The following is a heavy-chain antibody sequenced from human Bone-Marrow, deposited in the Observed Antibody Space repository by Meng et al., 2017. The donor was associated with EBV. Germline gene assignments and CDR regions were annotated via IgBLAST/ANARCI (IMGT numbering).Heavy chain of an antibody. V-gene: IGHV2-5*02. CDR1: GFSLSTSGMG. Sequence: QITWKESGPTVINPTQTLTLTCTFSGFSLSTSGMGVAWIRQPPGKALEWLALIYWDDETRYSPALKNRLTVTKDSSKNQVVFRMANLDPADTATYYCAHRRSDSGWFGYWGQGTLVTVAS. CDR3: AHRRSDSGWFGY. D-gene: IGHD6-19*01. J-gene: IGHJ4*02. CDR2: IYWDDET.